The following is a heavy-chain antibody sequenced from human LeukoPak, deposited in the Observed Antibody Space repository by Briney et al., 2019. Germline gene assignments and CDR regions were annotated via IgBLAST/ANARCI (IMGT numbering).Heavy chain of an antibody. CDR3: ARSGVVVAATPRGWFDP. V-gene: IGHV4-4*07. J-gene: IGHJ5*02. CDR1: GGSISSYY. CDR2: IYTSGST. Sequence: SGTLSLTCTVSGGSISSYYWSWIRQPAGKGLEWIGRIYTSGSTNYNPSLKSRVTMTVDTSKDQFSLKLSSVTAADTAVYYCARSGVVVAATPRGWFDPWGQGTLVTVSS. D-gene: IGHD2-15*01.